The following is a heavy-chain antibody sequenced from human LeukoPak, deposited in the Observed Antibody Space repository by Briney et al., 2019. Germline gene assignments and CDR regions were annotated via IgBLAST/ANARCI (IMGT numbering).Heavy chain of an antibody. CDR2: INHSGST. CDR3: ARDCGGSYPYTFDY. D-gene: IGHD1-26*01. V-gene: IGHV4-34*01. Sequence: SETLSLTCAVYGGSFSDNYWSWIRQSPGKGLEWIGEINHSGSTNYNPSLKSRVTISVDTSKIQFSLKLSSVTAADTAVYYCARDCGGSYPYTFDYWGQGTLVTVSS. J-gene: IGHJ4*02. CDR1: GGSFSDNY.